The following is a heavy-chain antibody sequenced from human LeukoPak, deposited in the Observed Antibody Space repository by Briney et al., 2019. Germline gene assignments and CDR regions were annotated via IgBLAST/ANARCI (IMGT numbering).Heavy chain of an antibody. CDR1: GXSFSGYY. J-gene: IGHJ6*02. CDR2: INHSGST. V-gene: IGHV4-34*01. CDR3: ARGRLPHLLGVRTLMDV. Sequence: SETLSLTCAVYGXSFSGYYWSWIRQPPGKGLEWIGEINHSGSTNYNPSLKSRVTISVDTSKNQFSLKLSSVTAADTAVYYCARGRLPHLLGVRTLMDVWGQGTTVTVSS. D-gene: IGHD2-15*01.